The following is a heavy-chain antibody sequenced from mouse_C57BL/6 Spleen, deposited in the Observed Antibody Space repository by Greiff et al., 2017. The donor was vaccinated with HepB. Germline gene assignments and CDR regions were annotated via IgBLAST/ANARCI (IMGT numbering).Heavy chain of an antibody. CDR1: GYTFTDYE. Sequence: VQLQQSGAELVRPGASVTLSCKASGYTFTDYEMHWVKQTPVHGLEWIGAIDPETGGTAYNQKFKGKAILTADKSSSTAYMELRSLTSEDSAVYYCTSVFTEGHFDVWGTGTTVTVSS. V-gene: IGHV1-15*01. J-gene: IGHJ1*03. CDR2: IDPETGGT. CDR3: TSVFTEGHFDV.